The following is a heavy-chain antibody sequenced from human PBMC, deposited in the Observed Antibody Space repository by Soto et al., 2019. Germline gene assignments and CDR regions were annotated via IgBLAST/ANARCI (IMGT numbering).Heavy chain of an antibody. CDR1: GGSISSYY. CDR2: IYYSGST. Sequence: SETLSLTCTVSGGSISSYYWSWIRQPPGKGLEWIGYIYYSGSTNYNPSLKSRVTISVDTSKNQFSLKLSSVTAADTAVYYCAREGIPMVRGVTFNRFDPWGQGTLVTVSS. CDR3: AREGIPMVRGVTFNRFDP. V-gene: IGHV4-59*01. D-gene: IGHD3-10*01. J-gene: IGHJ5*02.